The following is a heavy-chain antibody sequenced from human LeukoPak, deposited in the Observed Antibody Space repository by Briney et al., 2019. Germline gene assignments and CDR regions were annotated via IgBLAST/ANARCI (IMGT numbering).Heavy chain of an antibody. CDR1: GYTFTNFD. CDR3: ARGSTPIDY. V-gene: IGHV1-18*01. Sequence: GASVKVSCKASGYTFTNFDITWVRQAPGQGPEWMGWISTYNGDTKYAQKFQDRVTMTTDTSTSTAYMELRSLRSGDSAVYYCARGSTPIDYWGQGTLVTVSS. J-gene: IGHJ4*02. CDR2: ISTYNGDT.